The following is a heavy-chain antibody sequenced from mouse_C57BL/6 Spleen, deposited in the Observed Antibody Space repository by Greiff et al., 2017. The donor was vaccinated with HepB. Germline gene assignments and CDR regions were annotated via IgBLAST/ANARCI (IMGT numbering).Heavy chain of an antibody. J-gene: IGHJ4*01. CDR3: ARHEGYYGNSYAMDY. CDR2: VYPGSGSI. CDR1: GYTFTEYT. Sequence: QVQLQQSGAELVKPGASVKLSCKASGYTFTEYTIHWVKQRSGQGLEWIGWVYPGSGSIKYNEKFKDKATLTADKSSSPVYMELSRLTSEDSAVYGCARHEGYYGNSYAMDYWGQGTSVTVSS. V-gene: IGHV1-62-2*01. D-gene: IGHD1-1*01.